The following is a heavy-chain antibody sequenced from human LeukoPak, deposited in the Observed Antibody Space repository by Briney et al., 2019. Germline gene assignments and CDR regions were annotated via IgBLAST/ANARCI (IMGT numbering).Heavy chain of an antibody. D-gene: IGHD3-3*01. CDR3: ARVETYYYYYMDV. V-gene: IGHV1-2*06. CDR1: GYTFTSYD. Sequence: ASVKVSCKASGYTFTSYDINWVRQATGQGLEWMGRINPNSGGTNYAQKFQGRVTMTRDTSISTAYMELSRLRSDDTAVYYCARVETYYYYYMDVWGKGTTVTVSS. CDR2: INPNSGGT. J-gene: IGHJ6*03.